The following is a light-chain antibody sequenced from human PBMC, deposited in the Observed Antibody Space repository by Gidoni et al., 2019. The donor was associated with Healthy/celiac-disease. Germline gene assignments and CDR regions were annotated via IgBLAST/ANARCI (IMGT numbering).Light chain of an antibody. CDR1: QSISSY. Sequence: DIQMTQSPSSLSASVGDRVTITCQASQSISSYLNWYQKKPGKAPKLLIYSASSLQSGVPSMFNGSGSGTDFTLTIISLQPEDFATYYCQQSYSTPSFXXXTKVEIK. J-gene: IGKJ1*01. V-gene: IGKV1-39*01. CDR3: QQSYSTPS. CDR2: SAS.